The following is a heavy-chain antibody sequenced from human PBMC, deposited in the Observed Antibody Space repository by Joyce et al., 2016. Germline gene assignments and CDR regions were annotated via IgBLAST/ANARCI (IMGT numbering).Heavy chain of an antibody. D-gene: IGHD3-16*01. CDR1: GDSVTSLF. Sequence: QVHLQESGPGLVKPSETLSLTCTVSGDSVTSLFWNWIRQPPGKGLEWVAHISSTCSTKYNPTLKSRATISLDAPRNQFSLKLTSVTAADTAIYYCARDGGYYFDYWGQGTLVAVSS. V-gene: IGHV4-59*02. CDR2: ISSTCST. J-gene: IGHJ4*02. CDR3: ARDGGYYFDY.